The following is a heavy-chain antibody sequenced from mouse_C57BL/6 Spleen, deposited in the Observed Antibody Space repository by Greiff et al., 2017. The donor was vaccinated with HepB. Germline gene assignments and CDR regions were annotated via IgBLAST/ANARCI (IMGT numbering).Heavy chain of an antibody. J-gene: IGHJ2*01. CDR2: IRNKANNHAT. CDR1: GFTFSDAW. CDR3: TQGQGSGYGY. V-gene: IGHV6-6*01. Sequence: EVQGVESGGGLVQPGGSMKLSCAASGFTFSDAWMDWVRQSPEKGLEWVAEIRNKANNHATYYAESVKGRFTISRDDSKSSVYLQMNSLRAEDTGIYYCTQGQGSGYGYWGQGTTLTVSS. D-gene: IGHD3-2*02.